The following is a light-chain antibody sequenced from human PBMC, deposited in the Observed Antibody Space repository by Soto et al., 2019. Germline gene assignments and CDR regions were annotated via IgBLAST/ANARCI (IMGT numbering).Light chain of an antibody. Sequence: VVITLFSLALPVTLVQPASISVRSNDSFVHGDGIAYFSWFQKRPGRTPRRLIYKVSKRATGTPARFSGSGSGTDFTLTISRLETEDFAVYYCQQRNMWPITFGQGTKV. CDR1: DSFVHGDGIAY. CDR3: QQRNMWPIT. V-gene: IGKV2-30*02. CDR2: KVS. J-gene: IGKJ1*01.